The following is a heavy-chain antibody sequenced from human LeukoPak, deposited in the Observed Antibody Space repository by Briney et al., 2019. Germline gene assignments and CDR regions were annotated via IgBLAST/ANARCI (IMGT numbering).Heavy chain of an antibody. D-gene: IGHD3-9*01. Sequence: ASVKVSCKASGYTFTSYYMHWVRQAPGQGLEWMGWINPNSGGTYYAQKFQGGVTMTRDTSISTAYMELSRLRSDDTAVFYCARVAHNYDLLTGYYPYLDYFDFWGQGTLVTVSS. CDR3: ARVAHNYDLLTGYYPYLDYFDF. J-gene: IGHJ4*02. CDR2: INPNSGGT. V-gene: IGHV1-2*02. CDR1: GYTFTSYY.